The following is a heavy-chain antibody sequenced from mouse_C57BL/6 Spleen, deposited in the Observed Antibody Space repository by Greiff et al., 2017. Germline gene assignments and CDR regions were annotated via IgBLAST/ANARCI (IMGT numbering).Heavy chain of an antibody. CDR1: GYSFTGYY. CDR3: ARAGSYDCYSWFAY. J-gene: IGHJ3*01. D-gene: IGHD2-3*01. Sequence: VQLQQSGPELVKPGASVKISCKASGYSFTGYYMNWVKQSPEKSLEWIGEFNPSTGGTTYNQKFKAKATLTVDKSSSTAYMQLKSLTSEDSAVYYCARAGSYDCYSWFAYWGQGTLVTVSA. V-gene: IGHV1-42*01. CDR2: FNPSTGGT.